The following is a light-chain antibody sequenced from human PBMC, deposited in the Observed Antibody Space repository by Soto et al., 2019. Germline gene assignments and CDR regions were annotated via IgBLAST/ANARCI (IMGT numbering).Light chain of an antibody. CDR3: QQYGSLPLT. Sequence: DIQMTQSPSSLSASVGDRVTITCQPSQDIGIFLNWYQQKPGKAPKVLIYDASNLETGVPSRFSGSGSGTDFVFTISSLQSGDVATYYCQQYGSLPLTFGGGTKVEI. CDR1: QDIGIF. CDR2: DAS. J-gene: IGKJ4*01. V-gene: IGKV1-33*01.